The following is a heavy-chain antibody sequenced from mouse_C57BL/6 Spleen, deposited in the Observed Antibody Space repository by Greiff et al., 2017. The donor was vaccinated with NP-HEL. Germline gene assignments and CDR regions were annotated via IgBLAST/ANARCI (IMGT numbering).Heavy chain of an antibody. CDR3: VRHLDGGFAY. J-gene: IGHJ3*01. Sequence: GGGLVQPKGSLKLSCAASGFSFNTYAMNWVRQAPGKGLEWVARIRSKSNNYATYYAESVKDRFTIPRDESESMLYLQMNNLKTEDPSMYYCVRHLDGGFAYWGQGTLVTVSA. CDR2: IRSKSNNYAT. V-gene: IGHV10-1*01. CDR1: GFSFNTYA.